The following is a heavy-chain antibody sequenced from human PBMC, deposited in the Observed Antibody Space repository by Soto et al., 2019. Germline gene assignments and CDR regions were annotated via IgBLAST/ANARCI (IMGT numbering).Heavy chain of an antibody. CDR1: GGTMGNYY. Sequence: SETLSLTCTVSGGTMGNYYWFWIRQFAGKELEWIGRVSSSGNTNDNPSLKSRATLSIDTSKNQFSLKLSSVTAADTAVYYCARADHDILTGSYAVDVWGPGTTATVSS. CDR3: ARADHDILTGSYAVDV. V-gene: IGHV4-4*07. CDR2: VSSSGNT. D-gene: IGHD3-9*01. J-gene: IGHJ6*02.